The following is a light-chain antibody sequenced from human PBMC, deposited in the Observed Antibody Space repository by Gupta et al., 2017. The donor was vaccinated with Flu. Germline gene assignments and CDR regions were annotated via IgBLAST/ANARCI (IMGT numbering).Light chain of an antibody. J-gene: IGKJ2*01. CDR3: QQNYCYPRT. Sequence: PASLSASVGESVTITCRASQSISVYVDWYQQKPGKAPRLLIYAASTLQSGVPARFSGSGSGTDFTLTIDSLQSEDFAAYDCQQNYCYPRTLGPGTKVEIK. V-gene: IGKV1-39*01. CDR1: QSISVY. CDR2: AAS.